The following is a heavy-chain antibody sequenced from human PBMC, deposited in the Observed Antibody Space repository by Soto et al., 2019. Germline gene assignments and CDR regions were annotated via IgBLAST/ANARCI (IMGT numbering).Heavy chain of an antibody. Sequence: QITLRESGPTLVKPTQTLTLTCSFSGFSLTTRPVGVGWIRQSPGKALEWLAFAYWDDDNRYSPSLRSRLTVTKDTSKNQVVPTMTNMDPVDTATYYCAHRRNSGDWKGGYFDYWGQGTLVTVSS. J-gene: IGHJ4*02. V-gene: IGHV2-5*02. D-gene: IGHD2-21*02. CDR1: GFSLTTRPVG. CDR2: AYWDDDN. CDR3: AHRRNSGDWKGGYFDY.